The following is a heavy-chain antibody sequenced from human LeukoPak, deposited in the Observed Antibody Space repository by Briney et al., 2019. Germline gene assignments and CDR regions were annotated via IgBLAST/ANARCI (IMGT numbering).Heavy chain of an antibody. J-gene: IGHJ4*02. D-gene: IGHD3-3*01. CDR1: GFTFSSYA. Sequence: GGSLRLSCAASGFTFSSYAMSWVRQAPGKGLEWVSAISGSGGSTYYADSVKGRFTISSDNSKNTLYLQMNRLRAEDTAVYYCAKGVRFLEWFVDYWDQGPLDTVSA. V-gene: IGHV3-23*01. CDR3: AKGVRFLEWFVDY. CDR2: ISGSGGST.